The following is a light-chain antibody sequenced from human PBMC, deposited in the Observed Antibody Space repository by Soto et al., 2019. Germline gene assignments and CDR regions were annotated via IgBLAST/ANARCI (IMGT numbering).Light chain of an antibody. J-gene: IGKJ1*01. V-gene: IGKV4-1*01. Sequence: DIVLTQSPDSLAVSLGESATITVQSSHSIMHGGNNYNLVAWYQQKPEQPHSVLLYWASTRESGVPDRFSGRGAGTDFTLTISSLPDEDVAVYYCHQYHGTPWTFGQGTKVEI. CDR3: HQYHGTPWT. CDR1: HSIMHGGNNYNL. CDR2: WAS.